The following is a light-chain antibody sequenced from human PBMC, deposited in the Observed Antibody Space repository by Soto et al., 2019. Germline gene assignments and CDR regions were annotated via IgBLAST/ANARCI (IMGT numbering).Light chain of an antibody. CDR3: QQYDNSIT. Sequence: EIVLTQSPDTLSLSPGESATLSCRASQSVNSNYLAWYQQKPGQAPSLLFYGTSSRATGIPDRFSGSGSGTDFTLTISRLEPEDFAVFYCQQYDNSITFGQGTRLEIE. CDR2: GTS. CDR1: QSVNSNY. J-gene: IGKJ5*01. V-gene: IGKV3-20*01.